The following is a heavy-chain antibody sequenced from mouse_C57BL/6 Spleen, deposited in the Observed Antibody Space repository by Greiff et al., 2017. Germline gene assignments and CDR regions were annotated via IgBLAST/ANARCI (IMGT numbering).Heavy chain of an antibody. CDR1: GYTFTDYE. D-gene: IGHD1-1*01. Sequence: QVQLQQSGAELVRPGASVTLSCKASGYTFTDYEMHWVKQTPVHGLEWIGAIDPETGGTAYNQKFKGKAILTADKSSSTAYMELRSLTSEDSAVYYCTWTVRYFDYWGQGTTLTVSS. J-gene: IGHJ2*01. V-gene: IGHV1-15*01. CDR2: IDPETGGT. CDR3: TWTVRYFDY.